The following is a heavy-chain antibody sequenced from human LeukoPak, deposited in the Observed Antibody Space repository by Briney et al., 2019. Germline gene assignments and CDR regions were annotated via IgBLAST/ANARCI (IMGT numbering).Heavy chain of an antibody. Sequence: PGESLNISCQGYGHIFTTYWIAWVRQLPEKVLEWMGIVYPGGSNTRYSPSFQGQVTISADKSITTAYLQWSSLKASDTAMYFCARRSAANAFDIWGQGTMVTVSS. CDR2: VYPGGSNT. J-gene: IGHJ3*02. CDR1: GHIFTTYW. CDR3: ARRSAANAFDI. D-gene: IGHD6-13*01. V-gene: IGHV5-51*01.